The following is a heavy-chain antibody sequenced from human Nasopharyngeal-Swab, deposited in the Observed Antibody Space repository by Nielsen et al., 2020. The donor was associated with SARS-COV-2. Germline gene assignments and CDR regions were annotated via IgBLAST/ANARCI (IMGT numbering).Heavy chain of an antibody. J-gene: IGHJ4*02. CDR2: IDWDEDK. D-gene: IGHD6-19*01. CDR3: ARNPPRGSGFDF. CDR1: GFSLNTSGMC. V-gene: IGHV2-70*01. Sequence: SGPTLVKPTQTLTLTCTFSGFSLNTSGMCLTWIRQPPGKALEWLALIDWDEDKYYSTSLKTRLTISKDTSKNQVVLTMTNMDQADPATYYCARNPPRGSGFDFWGQGILVTVSS.